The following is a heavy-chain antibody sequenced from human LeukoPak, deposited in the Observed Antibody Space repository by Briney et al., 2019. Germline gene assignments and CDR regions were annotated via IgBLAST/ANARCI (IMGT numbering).Heavy chain of an antibody. Sequence: PGRSLRLSCAASGFTFSSYAMHWVRQAPGKGLEWVSSISSSSSYIYYADSVKGRFTISRDNAKNSLYLQMNSLRAEDTAVYYCARVGAGYDFWSGYYTVYFDYWGQGTLVTVSS. CDR2: ISSSSSYI. D-gene: IGHD3-3*01. J-gene: IGHJ4*02. V-gene: IGHV3-21*01. CDR3: ARVGAGYDFWSGYYTVYFDY. CDR1: GFTFSSYA.